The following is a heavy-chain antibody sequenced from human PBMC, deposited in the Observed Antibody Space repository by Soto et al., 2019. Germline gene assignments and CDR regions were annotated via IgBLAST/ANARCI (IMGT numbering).Heavy chain of an antibody. CDR1: GGSISSSSYY. V-gene: IGHV4-39*01. CDR2: IYYSGST. Sequence: QLQLQESGPGLVKPSETLSLTCTVSGGSISSSSYYWGWIRQPPGQGLEWIGSIYYSGSTYYNPSLKSRVTISVDTSKNQFSLKLSSVTAADTAVYYCARQLGIAVAGKGWYFDYWGQGTLVTVSS. J-gene: IGHJ4*02. D-gene: IGHD6-19*01. CDR3: ARQLGIAVAGKGWYFDY.